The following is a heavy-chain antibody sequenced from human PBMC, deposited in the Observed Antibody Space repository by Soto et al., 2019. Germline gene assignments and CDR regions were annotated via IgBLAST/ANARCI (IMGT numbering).Heavy chain of an antibody. CDR2: INHSGST. D-gene: IGHD3-3*01. Sequence: SETLSLTCAVYGGSFSGYYWSWIRQPPGKGLEWIGEINHSGSTNYNPSLKSRVTISVDTSKNQFSLKLSSVTAADTAVYYCARAYDFWSGYHYYFDYWGQGTLVTVSS. V-gene: IGHV4-34*01. J-gene: IGHJ4*02. CDR3: ARAYDFWSGYHYYFDY. CDR1: GGSFSGYY.